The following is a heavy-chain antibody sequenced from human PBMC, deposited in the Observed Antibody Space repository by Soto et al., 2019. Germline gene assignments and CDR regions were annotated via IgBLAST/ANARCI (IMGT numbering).Heavy chain of an antibody. CDR3: AKGDDYVWGSYLGAFDI. CDR2: ISGSGGST. D-gene: IGHD3-16*02. V-gene: IGHV3-23*01. J-gene: IGHJ3*02. CDR1: GFTFSSYA. Sequence: EVQLLESGGGLVQPGGSLRLSCAASGFTFSSYAMSWVRQAPGKGLEWVSAISGSGGSTYYADSVKGRFTISRDNSKNKLYLQMNSLRAEDTAVYYCAKGDDYVWGSYLGAFDIWGQGTMVTVSS.